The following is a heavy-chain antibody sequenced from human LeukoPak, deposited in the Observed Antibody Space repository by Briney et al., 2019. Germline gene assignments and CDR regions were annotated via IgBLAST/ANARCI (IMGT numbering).Heavy chain of an antibody. Sequence: PGGSLRLSCAASGFTFSSYSMNWVRQAPGKGLEWVSSISSSSSYIYYADSVKGRFTISRDNAKNSLYLQMNSLRAEDTAVYYCARSAYDFWSGYYLKNYYYYYMDVWGKGTTVTVSS. D-gene: IGHD3-3*01. CDR3: ARSAYDFWSGYYLKNYYYYYMDV. V-gene: IGHV3-21*01. CDR1: GFTFSSYS. J-gene: IGHJ6*03. CDR2: ISSSSSYI.